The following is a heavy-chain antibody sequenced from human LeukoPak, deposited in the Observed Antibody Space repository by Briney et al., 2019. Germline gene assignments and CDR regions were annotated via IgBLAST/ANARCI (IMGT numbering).Heavy chain of an antibody. Sequence: PGGSLRLSCAASGFTFSSYWMSWVRQAPGKGLEWVANIKQDGSEKYYVDSVKGRFTISRDNAKNSLYLQMNSLRAEDTAVYYCAREDRDSSGWYRRPGGYWGQGTLVTVSS. CDR3: AREDRDSSGWYRRPGGY. D-gene: IGHD6-19*01. CDR2: IKQDGSEK. CDR1: GFTFSSYW. J-gene: IGHJ4*02. V-gene: IGHV3-7*01.